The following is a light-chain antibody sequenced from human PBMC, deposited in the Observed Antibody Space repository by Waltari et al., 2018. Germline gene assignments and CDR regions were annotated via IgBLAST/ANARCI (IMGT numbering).Light chain of an antibody. CDR1: DSDVGGFHY. CDR3: TSYSSTSSFMI. V-gene: IGLV2-14*01. Sequence: QSALTQPASVSRSPGQSISISCSGTDSDVGGFHYVPWYLQNPGEAPKLLIYVVSKRPSGVSHRFSGSTSGNTASLTISGLQTADEADYYCTSYSSTSSFMIFGGGTKLTVL. J-gene: IGLJ2*01. CDR2: VVS.